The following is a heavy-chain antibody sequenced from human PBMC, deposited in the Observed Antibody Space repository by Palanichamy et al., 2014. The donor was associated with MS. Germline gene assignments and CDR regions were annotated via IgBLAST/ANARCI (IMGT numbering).Heavy chain of an antibody. CDR3: AKNGAATHENFDY. D-gene: IGHD3-10*01. V-gene: IGHV3-30*18. CDR2: ISYDGSNK. J-gene: IGHJ4*02. Sequence: QVQLVESGGGVVQPGRSLRLSCAASGFTFSSYGMHWVRQAPGKWLEWVAVISYDGSNKYYADSVKGRFTISRDNSKNTLYLQMNSLRAEDTAVYYCAKNGAATHENFDYWGQGTLVTVSS. CDR1: GFTFSSYG.